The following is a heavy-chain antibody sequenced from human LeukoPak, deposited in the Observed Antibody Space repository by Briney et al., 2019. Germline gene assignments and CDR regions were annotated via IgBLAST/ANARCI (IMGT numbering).Heavy chain of an antibody. V-gene: IGHV3-7*03. CDR3: ARSSYSGSSSV. D-gene: IGHD6-6*01. CDR2: INSDGSEG. J-gene: IGHJ3*01. Sequence: GGSLRLSCAVSGFTFSGFWMSWSRQAPGKGLEWVASINSDGSEGYYADVVKGRFTISRDNAKNSLYLQINSLRAEDTAAYYCARSSYSGSSSVWGQGTMVTVSS. CDR1: GFTFSGFW.